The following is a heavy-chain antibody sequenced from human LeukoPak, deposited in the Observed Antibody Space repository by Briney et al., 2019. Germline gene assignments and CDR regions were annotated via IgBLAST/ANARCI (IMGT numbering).Heavy chain of an antibody. D-gene: IGHD4-11*01. J-gene: IGHJ5*02. CDR3: GGRLDDYRGRKASWFDP. CDR2: INHSGST. CDR1: GGSFSGYY. Sequence: PSETLSLTCAVYGGSFSGYYWSWIRQPPGKGLEWIGEINHSGSTNYNPSLKSGVTISVDTSKNQFSLRLSSVTGGDRGVDYWGGRLDDYRGRKASWFDPWGQGTLVTVSS. V-gene: IGHV4-34*01.